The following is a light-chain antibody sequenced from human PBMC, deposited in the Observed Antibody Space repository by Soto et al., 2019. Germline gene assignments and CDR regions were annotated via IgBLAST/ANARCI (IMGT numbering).Light chain of an antibody. CDR2: DVS. V-gene: IGLV2-14*01. CDR3: RSYTSSSTILYV. Sequence: QSALTQPASVSGSPGPSITISCTGTSSDVGVYNYVSWYQQHPGKAPKLMIYDVSNRPSGVSNRFSGSKSGNTASLTISGLQAEDEADYYCRSYTSSSTILYVFGTGTKVTVL. J-gene: IGLJ1*01. CDR1: SSDVGVYNY.